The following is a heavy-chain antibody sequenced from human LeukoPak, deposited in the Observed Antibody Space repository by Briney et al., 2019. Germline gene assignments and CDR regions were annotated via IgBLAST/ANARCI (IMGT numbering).Heavy chain of an antibody. V-gene: IGHV3-33*01. CDR2: IWNDGSHK. D-gene: IGHD6-13*01. CDR1: GFTFSNYG. CDR3: ARGPLAAGSSRSLDY. Sequence: GGSLRLSCAASGFTFSNYGMHWVRQAPGKGLEWVADIWNDGSHKYYVDSVKGRFTISRDNSKNTVDLQMNSLRAEDAAVYYCARGPLAAGSSRSLDYWGQGTLVTVSS. J-gene: IGHJ4*02.